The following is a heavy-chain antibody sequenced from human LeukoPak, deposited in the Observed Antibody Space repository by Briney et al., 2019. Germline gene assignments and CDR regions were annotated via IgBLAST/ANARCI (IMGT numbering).Heavy chain of an antibody. CDR3: ARDLGDGYSSGYFDY. D-gene: IGHD5-24*01. V-gene: IGHV4-61*02. Sequence: SETLSLTCTVSGGSISSGSYYWSWIRQPAGKGLECIGRIYTSGSTYYNPSLKSRVTISVDTSKNQFSLKLSSVTAADTAVYYCARDLGDGYSSGYFDYWGQGTLVTVSS. CDR2: IYTSGST. CDR1: GGSISSGSYY. J-gene: IGHJ4*02.